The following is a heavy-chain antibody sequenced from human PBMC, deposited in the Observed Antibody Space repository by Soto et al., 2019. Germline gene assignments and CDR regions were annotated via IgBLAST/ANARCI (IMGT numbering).Heavy chain of an antibody. CDR2: ISGSGGST. CDR3: ASLRWGAVVASGMDV. Sequence: GGSLRLSCAASGFTFNIYWMHWVRQAPGKGLEWVSAISGSGGSTYYADSVKGRFTISRDNSKNTLYLQMNSLRAEDTAVYYCASLRWGAVVASGMDVWGQGTTVTVSS. CDR1: GFTFNIYW. V-gene: IGHV3-23*01. D-gene: IGHD2-15*01. J-gene: IGHJ6*02.